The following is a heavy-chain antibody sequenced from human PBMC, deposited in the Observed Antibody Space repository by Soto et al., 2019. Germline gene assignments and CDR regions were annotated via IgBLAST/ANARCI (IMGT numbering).Heavy chain of an antibody. J-gene: IGHJ4*02. D-gene: IGHD4-17*01. V-gene: IGHV3-21*01. CDR1: GFTFSSYS. Sequence: LRLSCAASGFTFSSYSMNWVRQAPGKGLEWVSSISSSSSYIYYADSVKGRFTISRDNAKNSLYLQMNSLRAEDTAVYYCARDSHGDDAFDYWGQGTLVTVSS. CDR3: ARDSHGDDAFDY. CDR2: ISSSSSYI.